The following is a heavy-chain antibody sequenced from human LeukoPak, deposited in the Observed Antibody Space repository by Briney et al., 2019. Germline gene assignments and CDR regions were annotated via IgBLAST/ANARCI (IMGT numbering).Heavy chain of an antibody. CDR3: ARELYCSSTSCPSQH. Sequence: SETLSLTCTVSGGSISSGSYYWSWIRQPAGKGLEWIGRIYTSGSTNYNPSLKSRVTMLVDTSKNQFSLKLSSVTAADTAVYYCARELYCSSTSCPSQHWGQGTLVTVSS. V-gene: IGHV4-61*02. D-gene: IGHD2-2*01. CDR1: GGSISSGSYY. J-gene: IGHJ1*01. CDR2: IYTSGST.